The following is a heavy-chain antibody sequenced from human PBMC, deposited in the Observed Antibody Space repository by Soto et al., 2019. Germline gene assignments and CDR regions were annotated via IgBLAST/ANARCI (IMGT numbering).Heavy chain of an antibody. CDR2: INHSGST. D-gene: IGHD3-10*01. V-gene: IGHV4-34*01. CDR1: GGSFSDYY. J-gene: IGHJ6*02. Sequence: SETLSLTCAVYGGSFSDYYWSWIRQPPGKGLEWIGEINHSGSTNYNPSLKSRVTISVDTSKNQFSLKLSSVTAADTAVYYCARVTTMVRGASGYYYGMDVWGQGTRVTVSS. CDR3: ARVTTMVRGASGYYYGMDV.